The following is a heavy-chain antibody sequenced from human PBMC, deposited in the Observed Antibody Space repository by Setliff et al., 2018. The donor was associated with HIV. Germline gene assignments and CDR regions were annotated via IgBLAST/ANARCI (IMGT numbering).Heavy chain of an antibody. D-gene: IGHD3-3*02. CDR3: ARDRALRFSRSPSFYYFDS. CDR2: VYHSGSA. V-gene: IGHV4-34*01. J-gene: IGHJ4*02. Sequence: SETLSLTCAVYGESFSDYYWSWIRQPPGKGLEWIGEVYHSGSANYNPSLKSRVTTSVDTSKNQFSLRLSSVTAADAAVYYCARDRALRFSRSPSFYYFDSWGQGALVTVSS. CDR1: GESFSDYY.